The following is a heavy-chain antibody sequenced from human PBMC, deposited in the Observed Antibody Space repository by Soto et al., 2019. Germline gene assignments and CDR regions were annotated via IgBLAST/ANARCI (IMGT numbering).Heavy chain of an antibody. CDR2: IYYSGST. Sequence: QLQLQESGPGLVKPSETLSLTCTVSGGSISSSSYYWGWIRQPPGKGLEWIGSIYYSGSTYYNPSLKSRVTISVDTSKNQFSLKLSSVTAADTAVYYCARRRGCSSTSCYDDFGWYFDLWGRGTLVTVSS. V-gene: IGHV4-39*01. D-gene: IGHD2-2*01. CDR3: ARRRGCSSTSCYDDFGWYFDL. J-gene: IGHJ2*01. CDR1: GGSISSSSYY.